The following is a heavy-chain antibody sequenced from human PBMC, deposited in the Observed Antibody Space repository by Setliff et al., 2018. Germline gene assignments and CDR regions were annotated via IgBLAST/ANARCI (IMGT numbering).Heavy chain of an antibody. V-gene: IGHV3-23*01. CDR3: TTEYYYDSSGYLKLDI. Sequence: PGGSLRLSCAASRFTFSNYAMSWVRQAPGKGLEWVSAISASGRTTYSADSVKGRFTISRDNSKNTLYLQMNSLKTEDTAVYYCTTEYYYDSSGYLKLDIWGQGTMVT. CDR2: ISASGRTT. CDR1: RFTFSNYA. D-gene: IGHD3-22*01. J-gene: IGHJ3*02.